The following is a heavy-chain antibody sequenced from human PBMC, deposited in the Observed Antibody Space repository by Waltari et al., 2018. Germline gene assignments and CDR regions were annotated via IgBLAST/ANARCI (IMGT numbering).Heavy chain of an antibody. Sequence: EVQLVESGGGLVQPGGSLRLSCAASGFTFSSYDMHWVRQATGKGRRWVSAIGTAGDTYYPGSVKGRFTISRENAKNSLYLQMNSLRAEDTAVYYCARVRLYGMDVWGQGTTVTVSS. J-gene: IGHJ6*02. CDR1: GFTFSSYD. CDR3: ARVRLYGMDV. CDR2: IGTAGDT. V-gene: IGHV3-13*01.